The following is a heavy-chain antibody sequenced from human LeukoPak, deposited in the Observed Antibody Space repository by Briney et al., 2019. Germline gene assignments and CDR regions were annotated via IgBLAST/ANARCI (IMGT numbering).Heavy chain of an antibody. CDR3: ARHLGVAVAAEAFDI. CDR1: SGYISSYY. CDR2: TYYSGTT. Sequence: SETLSLTCTVCSGYISSYYCSWIRQPPGKGLEWIGYTYYSGTTKYNPSLKSRVTISADTSKNQFSLKLRSLTAADTAVYYFARHLGVAVAAEAFDIWGQGTMVTVSS. V-gene: IGHV4-59*08. J-gene: IGHJ3*02. D-gene: IGHD6-19*01.